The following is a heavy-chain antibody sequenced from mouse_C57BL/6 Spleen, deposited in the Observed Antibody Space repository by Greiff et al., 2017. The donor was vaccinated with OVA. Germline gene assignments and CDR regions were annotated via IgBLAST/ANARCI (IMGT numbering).Heavy chain of an antibody. CDR2: ISSGGDYT. Sequence: EVKLMESGEGLVKPGGSLKLSCAASGFTFSSYAMSWVRQTPEKRLEWVAYISSGGDYTYYADTVKGRFTIPRDNARNTLYLQMSSLKSEDTAMYYCTREGGNYVWFAYWGQGTLVTVSA. V-gene: IGHV5-9-1*02. CDR3: TREGGNYVWFAY. D-gene: IGHD2-1*01. CDR1: GFTFSSYA. J-gene: IGHJ3*01.